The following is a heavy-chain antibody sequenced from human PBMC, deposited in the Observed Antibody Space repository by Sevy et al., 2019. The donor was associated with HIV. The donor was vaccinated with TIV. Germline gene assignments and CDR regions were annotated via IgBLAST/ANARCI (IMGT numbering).Heavy chain of an antibody. CDR2: IYHSGST. CDR1: GGSISSGGYS. V-gene: IGHV4-30-2*01. Sequence: SETLSLTCAVSGGSISSGGYSWSWIRQPPGKGLEWIGYIYHSGSTYYNPSLKSRVTISVDRPKNQFSLKLSSVTAADTAVYYCASYGVKGLGAFDIWGQGTMVTVSS. D-gene: IGHD4-17*01. J-gene: IGHJ3*02. CDR3: ASYGVKGLGAFDI.